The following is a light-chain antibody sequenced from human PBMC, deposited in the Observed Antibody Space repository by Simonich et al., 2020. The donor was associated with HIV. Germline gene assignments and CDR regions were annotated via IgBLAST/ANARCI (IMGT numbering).Light chain of an antibody. CDR3: QQYSRYPVT. J-gene: IGKJ1*01. CDR1: QSISTW. CDR2: KAS. V-gene: IGKV1-5*03. Sequence: IQLTQSPSFLSASVGDRVSITCRASQSISTWLAWYQQKPGKAPNLLIYKASSLESGVPSRFSGSGSGTEFTLTISSLQPDDFATYYCQQYSRYPVTFGQGTKVEIK.